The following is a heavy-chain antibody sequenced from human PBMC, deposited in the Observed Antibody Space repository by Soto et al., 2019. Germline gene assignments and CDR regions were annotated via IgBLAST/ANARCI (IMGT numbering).Heavy chain of an antibody. CDR3: AIKRGYSGYDWGYYFDY. Sequence: PGGSLRLSCAASGFTFSSYGMHWVRQAPGKGLEWVAVISYDGSNKYYADSVKSRFTIPRDNSKNTLYLQMNSLRAEDTAVYYCAIKRGYSGYDWGYYFDYWGQGTLVTVSS. D-gene: IGHD5-12*01. CDR2: ISYDGSNK. J-gene: IGHJ4*02. CDR1: GFTFSSYG. V-gene: IGHV3-30*03.